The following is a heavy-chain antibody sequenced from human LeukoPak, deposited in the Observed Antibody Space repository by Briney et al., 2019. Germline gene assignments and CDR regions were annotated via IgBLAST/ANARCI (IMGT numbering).Heavy chain of an antibody. Sequence: GESLKISCRGSGYSFTSYWIGWLGQMPGKGLEWMGIIYPGDSDTRYSPSFQGQVTISADKSISTAYLQWSSLKASDTAMYYCARHPSVVVQSHFDYWGQGTLVTVSS. J-gene: IGHJ4*02. V-gene: IGHV5-51*01. CDR2: IYPGDSDT. CDR1: GYSFTSYW. D-gene: IGHD2-21*01. CDR3: ARHPSVVVQSHFDY.